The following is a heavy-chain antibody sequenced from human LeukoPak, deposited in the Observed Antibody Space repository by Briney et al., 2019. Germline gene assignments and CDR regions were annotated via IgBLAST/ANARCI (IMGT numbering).Heavy chain of an antibody. CDR2: INPSGGST. J-gene: IGHJ5*02. D-gene: IGHD6-13*01. CDR1: GYTFTSYY. V-gene: IGHV1-46*01. Sequence: ASVKVSCKASGYTFTSYYMHWVRQAPGQGLEWIGIINPSGGSTSYAQKFQGRVTMTRDTSTSTVYMELSSLRSEDTAVYYCAREQLSWPRGNRFDPWGQGTLVTVSS. CDR3: AREQLSWPRGNRFDP.